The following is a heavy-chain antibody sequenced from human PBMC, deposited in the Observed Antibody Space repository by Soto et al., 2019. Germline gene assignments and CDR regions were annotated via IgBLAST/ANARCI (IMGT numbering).Heavy chain of an antibody. CDR1: GFTFSSYA. CDR2: VSRSGDNT. D-gene: IGHD3-9*01. Sequence: LRLSCAASGFTFSSYAMSWVRQAPGEGLEWVSAVSRSGDNTYHADSVKGRFTISRDNSKNTLYLQMNSLRVEDTAVYYCAKDFGHYDILIGYPTFGPWGQGTLVTVSS. J-gene: IGHJ5*02. V-gene: IGHV3-23*01. CDR3: AKDFGHYDILIGYPTFGP.